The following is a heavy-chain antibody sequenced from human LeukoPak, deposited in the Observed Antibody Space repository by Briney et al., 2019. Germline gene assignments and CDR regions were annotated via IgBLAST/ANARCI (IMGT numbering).Heavy chain of an antibody. V-gene: IGHV4-59*01. J-gene: IGHJ4*02. CDR1: GGSISSYY. D-gene: IGHD5-24*01. CDR3: ARWGDGYNPPGGDY. CDR2: IYYSGST. Sequence: NPSETLSLTCTVSGGSISSYYWRWIRQPPGKGLEWIGYIYYSGSTNYNPSLKSRVTISVDTSKKQFSLKLSSVTAADTAVYYCARWGDGYNPPGGDYWGQGTLVTVSS.